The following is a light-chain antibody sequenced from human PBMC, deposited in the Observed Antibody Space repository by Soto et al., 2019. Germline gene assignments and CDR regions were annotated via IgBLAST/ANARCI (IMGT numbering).Light chain of an antibody. CDR3: MQGTHWPIT. J-gene: IGKJ5*01. Sequence: DIQMTQYPSTLSGSVGDRVTITCRASQTISSWLAWYQQKPGKAPKLLIYKASTLKSGVPSRFSGSGSGTDFALKISRVEAEDVGVYYCMQGTHWPITFGQGTRLEI. CDR1: QTISSW. V-gene: IGKV1-5*03. CDR2: KAS.